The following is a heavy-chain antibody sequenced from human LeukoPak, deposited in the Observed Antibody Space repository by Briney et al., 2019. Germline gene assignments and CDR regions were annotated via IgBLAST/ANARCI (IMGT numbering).Heavy chain of an antibody. D-gene: IGHD1-26*01. CDR1: GGAFSSYA. CDR3: ARVWELVFDY. CDR2: IIPIFGTA. V-gene: IGHV1-69*13. J-gene: IGHJ4*02. Sequence: GASVKVSCKASGGAFSSYAISWVRQAPGQGLEWMGGIIPIFGTANYAQKFQGRVTITADESTSTAYMELSSLRSEDTAVYYCARVWELVFDYWGQGTLVTVSS.